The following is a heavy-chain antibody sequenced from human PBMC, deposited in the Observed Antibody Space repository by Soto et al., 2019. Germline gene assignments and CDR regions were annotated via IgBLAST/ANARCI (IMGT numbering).Heavy chain of an antibody. CDR3: AKLEWLEFGGDY. Sequence: EVHLLESGGGVVQPGKSLKISYATFGLKLNDYPMTWVRQPPGQGLEWVSGISASGEKPYYADSVKGRFTISRDNSKNTLSLQMNSLRVEDTGIYYCAKLEWLEFGGDYWGQGTLVTVSS. CDR1: GLKLNDYP. V-gene: IGHV3-23*01. J-gene: IGHJ4*02. D-gene: IGHD6-19*01. CDR2: ISASGEKP.